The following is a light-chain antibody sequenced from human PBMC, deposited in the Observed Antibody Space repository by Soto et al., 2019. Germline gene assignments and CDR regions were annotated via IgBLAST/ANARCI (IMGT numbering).Light chain of an antibody. Sequence: HMTHTPSSLSASGGERATLNFQASHDIGYYLNWYQHKPGKAPKLLIYDAYNFETGVPSRFSGGGSGTHFSFTISGLQPEDIATYYCQYSRHLPLFGPGTKVDIK. V-gene: IGKV1-33*01. J-gene: IGKJ3*01. CDR2: DAY. CDR1: HDIGYY. CDR3: QYSRHLPL.